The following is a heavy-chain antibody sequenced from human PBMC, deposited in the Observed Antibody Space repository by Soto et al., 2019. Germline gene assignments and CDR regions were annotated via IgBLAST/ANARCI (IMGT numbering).Heavy chain of an antibody. D-gene: IGHD5-18*01. V-gene: IGHV1-46*01. J-gene: IGHJ6*02. CDR3: AGSGTAMVIQSGMDV. CDR1: GYTFTSYY. CDR2: INPSGGST. Sequence: RASVKVSCKASGYTFTSYYMHWVRQAPGQGLEWMGIINPSGGSTSYAQKFQGRVTMTRDTSTSTVYMELSSLRSEDTAVYYCAGSGTAMVIQSGMDVWGQGTTVTVSS.